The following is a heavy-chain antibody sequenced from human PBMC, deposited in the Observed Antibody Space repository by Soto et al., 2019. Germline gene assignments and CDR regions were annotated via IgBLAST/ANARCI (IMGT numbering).Heavy chain of an antibody. Sequence: GASVKVSCKASGYTFTKYGCRWVRQAPGRGLEWMGWISGYNGNTKYAEKFQGRVTMTTDTSTSTAHMELRSLRSDDTAVYYCAREGQAPYYYYGMDVWGQGTAVTVSS. V-gene: IGHV1-18*01. CDR2: ISGYNGNT. CDR1: GYTFTKYG. CDR3: AREGQAPYYYYGMDV. J-gene: IGHJ6*02.